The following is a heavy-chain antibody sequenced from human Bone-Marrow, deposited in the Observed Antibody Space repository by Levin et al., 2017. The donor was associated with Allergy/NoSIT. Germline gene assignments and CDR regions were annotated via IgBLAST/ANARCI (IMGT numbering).Heavy chain of an antibody. Sequence: PWASVKVSCKASGGTFSSYAISWVRQAPGQGLEWMGGIIPIFGTANYAQKFQGRVTITADESTSTAYMELSSLRSEDTAVYYCARSYYDFWSGYYTGGYYGMDVWGQGTTVTVSS. J-gene: IGHJ6*02. CDR1: GGTFSSYA. D-gene: IGHD3-3*01. V-gene: IGHV1-69*13. CDR3: ARSYYDFWSGYYTGGYYGMDV. CDR2: IIPIFGTA.